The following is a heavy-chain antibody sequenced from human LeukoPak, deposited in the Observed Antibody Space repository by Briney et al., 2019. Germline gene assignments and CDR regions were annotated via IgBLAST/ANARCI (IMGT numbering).Heavy chain of an antibody. J-gene: IGHJ6*03. Sequence: SETLSLTCTVSGGSISSYYWSWIQQPPGKGLEWIGYIYYSGSTNYNPSLKSRVTISVDTSKNQFSLKLSSVTAADTAVYYCARDQGYYYYYMDVWGKGTTVTVSS. CDR2: IYYSGST. CDR1: GGSISSYY. CDR3: ARDQGYYYYYMDV. V-gene: IGHV4-59*01.